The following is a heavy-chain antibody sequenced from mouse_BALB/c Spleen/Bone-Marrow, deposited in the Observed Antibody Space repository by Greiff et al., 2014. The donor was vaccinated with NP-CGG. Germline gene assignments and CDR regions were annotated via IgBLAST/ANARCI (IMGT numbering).Heavy chain of an antibody. D-gene: IGHD2-3*01. Sequence: EVQLQQSGPDLVKPGASVKLSCKASGYSFTGYFLNWVRQSHGKSLEWIGRINPFNGDTFYNQKFKGKATLTVDKSSTTAHMELLSLTSEDSAVYYCGRWGDGYYYAVGYWGQGTSVTVSS. CDR3: GRWGDGYYYAVGY. CDR1: GYSFTGYF. J-gene: IGHJ4*01. CDR2: INPFNGDT. V-gene: IGHV1-37*01.